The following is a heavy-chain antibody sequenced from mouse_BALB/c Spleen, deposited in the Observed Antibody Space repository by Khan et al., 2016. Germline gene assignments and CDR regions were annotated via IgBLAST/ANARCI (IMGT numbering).Heavy chain of an antibody. J-gene: IGHJ3*01. V-gene: IGHV1-69*02. CDR1: GYTFTSYW. CDR3: TGGECNVSRGFVY. D-gene: IGHD1-1*01. CDR2: IFPSDSYT. Sequence: QVQLQQPGAELVRPGASVKLSCKASGYTFTSYWINWMKQRPGQGLEWIGNIFPSDSYTNYNQKFKDKATLTVDKSSSTAYMQLSSPTSEDSAIFYCTGGECNVSRGFVYWGQGTLVTVSA.